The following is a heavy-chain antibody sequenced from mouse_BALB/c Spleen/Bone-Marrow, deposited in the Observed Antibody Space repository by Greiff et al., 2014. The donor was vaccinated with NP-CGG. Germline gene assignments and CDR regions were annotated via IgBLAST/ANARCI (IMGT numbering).Heavy chain of an antibody. Sequence: EVKVEESGGGLVKPGGSLKLSCAASGFTFSDYYMYWVRQTPEKRLEWVATISDGGGYTYYPDSVWGRFTISRDSAKNNLYLQMSSLKSEDTAMYYCARSGERFGAMDYRGQGTSVTVFS. V-gene: IGHV5-4*02. J-gene: IGHJ4*01. CDR1: GFTFSDYY. CDR3: ARSGERFGAMDY. D-gene: IGHD3-1*01. CDR2: ISDGGGYT.